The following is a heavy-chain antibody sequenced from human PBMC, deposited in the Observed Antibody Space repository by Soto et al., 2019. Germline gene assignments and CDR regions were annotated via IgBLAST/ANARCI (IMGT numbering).Heavy chain of an antibody. CDR2: INPILGIA. J-gene: IGHJ6*01. D-gene: IGHD3-10*01. CDR1: GGTFSSYT. V-gene: IGHV1-69*02. Sequence: QVQLVQSGAEVKKPGSSVKVSCKASGGTFSSYTISWVRQAPGQGLEWMGRINPILGIANYAQKFQGRVTITADNATTTAYMELSSLRSEDTCVYYCASLMSSVYYYGMDVWGQGATGTVSS. CDR3: ASLMSSVYYYGMDV.